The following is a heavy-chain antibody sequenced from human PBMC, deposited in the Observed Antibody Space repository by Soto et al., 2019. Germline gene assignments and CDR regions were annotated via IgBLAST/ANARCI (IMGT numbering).Heavy chain of an antibody. CDR1: GGSISSYY. J-gene: IGHJ6*03. D-gene: IGHD2-8*01. V-gene: IGHV4-59*01. CDR3: AKDSRTMRYYYYYYYVDV. Sequence: QVQLQESGPGLVKPSETLSLTCTVSGGSISSYYWSWIRQPPGKGLEWIGYIYYSGRTNYNPSLKSRVTISVDTSKYQFSLKLSSVTAADTAVYYCAKDSRTMRYYYYYYYVDVWGKGTTVTVSS. CDR2: IYYSGRT.